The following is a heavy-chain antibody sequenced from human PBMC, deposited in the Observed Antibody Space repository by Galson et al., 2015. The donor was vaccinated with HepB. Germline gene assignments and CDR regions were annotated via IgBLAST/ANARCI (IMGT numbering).Heavy chain of an antibody. V-gene: IGHV1-8*01. CDR1: GYTFISYD. CDR3: ARGYPGDCSSVSCPAPFDH. D-gene: IGHD2-2*01. Sequence: SVKVSCKASGYTFISYDIKWVRQAAGQGLEYMGWMNPNGGKTEYAQRFQGRVTMTRDTSISTAYMELSSLGSEDTAIYYCARGYPGDCSSVSCPAPFDHWGQGTLVTVSS. CDR2: MNPNGGKT. J-gene: IGHJ4*02.